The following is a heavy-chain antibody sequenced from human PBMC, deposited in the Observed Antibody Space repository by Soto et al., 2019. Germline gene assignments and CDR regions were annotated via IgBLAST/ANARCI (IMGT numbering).Heavy chain of an antibody. D-gene: IGHD2-15*01. J-gene: IGHJ3*02. CDR1: GGSISSYY. V-gene: IGHV4-59*08. CDR3: GRHGVDDAFDI. Sequence: QVQLQESGPGLVKPSETLSLTCTVSGGSISSYYWSWIRQPPGKGLEWIGYIYYSGSTKYNPSLKSRVTLSGDTSKHQFSLKLSSVTAADTAVYYCGRHGVDDAFDIWGQGTMVTISS. CDR2: IYYSGST.